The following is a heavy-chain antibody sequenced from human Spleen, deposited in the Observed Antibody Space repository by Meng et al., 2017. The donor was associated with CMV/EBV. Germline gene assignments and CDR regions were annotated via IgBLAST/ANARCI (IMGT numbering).Heavy chain of an antibody. D-gene: IGHD3-22*01. J-gene: IGHJ4*02. Sequence: NVSSKSSGYTFTSYAMQWVRQGHSHRLGERRWVNAGKSNATKSENSQDRDTITNDTSASTTYMELSSWGSEGTDVYYCARDSSDREAYWGQGTLVTVSS. CDR1: GYTFTSYA. V-gene: IGHV1-3*01. CDR2: VNAGKSNA. CDR3: ARDSSDREAY.